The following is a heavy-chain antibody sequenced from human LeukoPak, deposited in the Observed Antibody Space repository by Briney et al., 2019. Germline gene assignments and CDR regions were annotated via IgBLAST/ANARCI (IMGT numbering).Heavy chain of an antibody. Sequence: GGSLRLSCAASGFTFGSYGVHWVRQAPGKGLEWVAFIRHDGSDKYYADSVKGRFTISRDNSKNTLYLQMNSLRAEDTAVYYCAKVAMVRGVYYYGMDVWGQGTTVTVSS. CDR1: GFTFGSYG. CDR2: IRHDGSDK. D-gene: IGHD3-10*01. J-gene: IGHJ6*02. V-gene: IGHV3-30*02. CDR3: AKVAMVRGVYYYGMDV.